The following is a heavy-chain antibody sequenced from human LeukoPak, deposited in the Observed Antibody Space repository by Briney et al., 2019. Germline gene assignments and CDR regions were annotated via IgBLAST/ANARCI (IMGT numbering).Heavy chain of an antibody. CDR3: ARSYFYDSGGSPNAFDT. CDR1: GYTFTNYG. V-gene: IGHV1-18*01. Sequence: ASVKVSCKVFGYTFTNYGITWVRQAPGQGLEWMGWISPYNGKTNYAQKVQGRVTMTTDTSTSTAYMDLRSLRSDGTAVYYCARSYFYDSGGSPNAFDTWGQGTMVTVSS. D-gene: IGHD3-22*01. J-gene: IGHJ3*02. CDR2: ISPYNGKT.